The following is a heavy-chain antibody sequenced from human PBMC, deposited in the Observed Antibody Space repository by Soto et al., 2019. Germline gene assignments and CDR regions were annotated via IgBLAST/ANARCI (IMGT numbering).Heavy chain of an antibody. CDR2: MNPNSGNT. J-gene: IGHJ5*02. D-gene: IGHD5-18*01. V-gene: IGHV1-8*01. Sequence: ASVKVSCKASGYTFTSYDINWVRQATGQGLEWMGWMNPNSGNTGYAQKFQGRVTMTRNTSISTAYMELSSLRSEDTAVYYCARGRNSYGHGGFWFDPWGQGTMVTVYS. CDR1: GYTFTSYD. CDR3: ARGRNSYGHGGFWFDP.